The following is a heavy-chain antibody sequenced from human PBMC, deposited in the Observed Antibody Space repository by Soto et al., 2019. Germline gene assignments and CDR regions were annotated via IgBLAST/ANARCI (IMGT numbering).Heavy chain of an antibody. CDR1: GGSISSYY. D-gene: IGHD4-17*01. CDR3: ATLPPRIAVTVLPIPT. V-gene: IGHV4-59*08. CDR2: IYYSGST. J-gene: IGHJ5*02. Sequence: SETLSLTCTVSGGSISSYYWSWIRQPPGKGLEWIGYIYYSGSTNYNPSLKSRVTISVDTSKNQFSLKLSSVTAADTAVYYCATLPPRIAVTVLPIPTWGQGIQVT.